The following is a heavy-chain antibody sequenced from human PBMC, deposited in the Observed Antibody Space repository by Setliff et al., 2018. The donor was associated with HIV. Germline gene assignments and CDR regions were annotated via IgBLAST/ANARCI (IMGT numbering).Heavy chain of an antibody. Sequence: ASVKVSCKASGGTFSSYAISWVRQAPGQGLEWMGGIIPLSGTVNYAQKFWGRVTITTHESTSTAYMELSSLRAEDTAVYYCARDFGGYCSSMSCPGLFDPWGQGTLVTVSS. J-gene: IGHJ5*02. V-gene: IGHV1-69*05. CDR2: IIPLSGTV. D-gene: IGHD2-2*01. CDR3: ARDFGGYCSSMSCPGLFDP. CDR1: GGTFSSYA.